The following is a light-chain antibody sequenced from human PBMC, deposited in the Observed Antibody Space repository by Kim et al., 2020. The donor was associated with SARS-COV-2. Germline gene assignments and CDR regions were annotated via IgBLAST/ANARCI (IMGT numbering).Light chain of an antibody. J-gene: IGLJ2*01. Sequence: LGQKVRITCQGERLRTYYATWYQQRQGKAPVLVIFGKNNRPSGIPDRFSGSSSGNTASLTITGARAEDEADYYWHSRDNSANHLVVFGGGTKLTVL. CDR2: GKN. CDR3: HSRDNSANHLVV. V-gene: IGLV3-19*01. CDR1: RLRTYY.